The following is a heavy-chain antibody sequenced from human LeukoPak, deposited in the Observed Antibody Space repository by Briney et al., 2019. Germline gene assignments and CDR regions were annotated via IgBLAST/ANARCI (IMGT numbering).Heavy chain of an antibody. V-gene: IGHV4-39*07. CDR2: IYYSGST. D-gene: IGHD3-16*02. Sequence: SETLSLTCTVSGGSISSSSYYWGWIRQPPGKGLEWIGSIYYSGSTYYNPSLKSRVTISVDTSKNQFSLKLGSVTAADTAVYYCARVPGDVWGSYRYYYFDYWGQGTLVTVSS. CDR1: GGSISSSSYY. J-gene: IGHJ4*02. CDR3: ARVPGDVWGSYRYYYFDY.